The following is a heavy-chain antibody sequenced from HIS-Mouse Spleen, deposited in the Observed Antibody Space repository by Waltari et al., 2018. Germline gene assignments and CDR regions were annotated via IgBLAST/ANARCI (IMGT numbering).Heavy chain of an antibody. V-gene: IGHV1-8*01. CDR1: GYTFTSYD. CDR2: MNPTRGNT. Sequence: QVQLVQSGAEVKKPGASVKVSCKASGYTFTSYDINWGRQATGQGLEWVGWMNPTRGNTGYAPKFQGGVTRTRNTSIRTAYMELGSLRSGDTAVYYCAARFGESHFDYWGQGTLGTVSS. D-gene: IGHD3-10*01. CDR3: AARFGESHFDY. J-gene: IGHJ4*02.